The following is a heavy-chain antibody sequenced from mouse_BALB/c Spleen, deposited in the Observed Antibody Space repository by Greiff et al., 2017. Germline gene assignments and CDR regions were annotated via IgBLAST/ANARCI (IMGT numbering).Heavy chain of an antibody. J-gene: IGHJ4*01. CDR1: GFTFSSFG. CDR2: ISSGSSSI. CDR3: ARGGYGQGKGY. V-gene: IGHV5-17*02. D-gene: IGHD1-2*01. Sequence: EVHLVESGGGLVQPGGSRKLSCAASGFTFSSFGMHWVRQAPEEWLEWVAYISSGSSSIYYADTVKGRFTISGDNPKNTLFLQMTSLRSEDTAMYYCARGGYGQGKGYWGRGTSVTVSS.